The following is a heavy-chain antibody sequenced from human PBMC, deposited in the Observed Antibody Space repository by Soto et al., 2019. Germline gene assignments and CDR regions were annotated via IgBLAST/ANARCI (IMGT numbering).Heavy chain of an antibody. V-gene: IGHV3-11*04. CDR3: AKMSSENYYDPVFS. CDR2: ISSSGNTI. J-gene: IGHJ4*02. Sequence: QVQLVESGGGLVKTGGSLRLACGACGFIFSDFYLSWVRQAPGEGLGWVAYISSSGNTIYYEDSVKGRFTISRDNAKHSLFLQINSLRAEAPALYFCAKMSSENYYDPVFSWGQGTLVTVSS. CDR1: GFIFSDFY. D-gene: IGHD3-22*01.